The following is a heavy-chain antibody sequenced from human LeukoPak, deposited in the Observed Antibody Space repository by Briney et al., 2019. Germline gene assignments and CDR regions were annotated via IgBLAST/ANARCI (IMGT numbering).Heavy chain of an antibody. J-gene: IGHJ1*01. CDR2: ISAIDGIT. D-gene: IGHD6-13*01. CDR3: AKPPQQPVLYFQH. V-gene: IGHV3-23*01. CDR1: GFTFSTYG. Sequence: GGSLRLSCAASGFTFSTYGMTWVRQAPGKGLDWVSTISAIDGITYYADSVKGRFTISRDNSKNTLYLQMNSLRDEDTAVYYCAKPPQQPVLYFQHWGQGTLVTVSS.